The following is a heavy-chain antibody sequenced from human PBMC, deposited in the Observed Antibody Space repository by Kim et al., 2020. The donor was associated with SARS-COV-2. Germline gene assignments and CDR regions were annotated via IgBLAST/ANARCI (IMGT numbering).Heavy chain of an antibody. J-gene: IGHJ2*01. CDR3: ARDSSLRYFDL. Sequence: SETLSLTCTVSGDSISTSYWSWIRQPPGKGLDWIGSIYYSGSTNYNPSLKSRVTISIDTSNNQVSLNLTSVTAADTAVYYCARDSSLRYFDLWGHGNLITVSS. CDR2: IYYSGST. V-gene: IGHV4-59*01. CDR1: GDSISTSY.